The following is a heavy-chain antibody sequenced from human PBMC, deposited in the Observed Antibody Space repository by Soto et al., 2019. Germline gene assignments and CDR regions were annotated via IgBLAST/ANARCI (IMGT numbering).Heavy chain of an antibody. D-gene: IGHD6-19*01. V-gene: IGHV3-33*01. Sequence: GGSLRLSCAASGFTFSSYGMHWVRQAPGKGLEWVAVIWYDGSNKYYADSVKGRFTISRDNSKNTLYLQMNSLRAEDTAVYYCAREAPLVKQWLSSRWFDFWGQGTLVTVSS. CDR3: AREAPLVKQWLSSRWFDF. J-gene: IGHJ5*01. CDR1: GFTFSSYG. CDR2: IWYDGSNK.